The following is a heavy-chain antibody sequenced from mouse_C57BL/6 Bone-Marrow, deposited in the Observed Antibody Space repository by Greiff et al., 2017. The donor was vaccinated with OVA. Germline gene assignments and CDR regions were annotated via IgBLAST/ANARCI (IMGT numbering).Heavy chain of an antibody. J-gene: IGHJ1*03. V-gene: IGHV1-81*01. D-gene: IGHD2-2*01. CDR3: APLLWLRRWNFDV. Sequence: QVQLQQSGAELARPGASVKLSCKASGYTFTSYGISWVKQRTGQGLEWIGEIYPRSGNTYYNEKFKGKATLTADKSSSNAYMELRSLTSEDSAVYFCAPLLWLRRWNFDVWAQGPRSPSPQ. CDR2: IYPRSGNT. CDR1: GYTFTSYG.